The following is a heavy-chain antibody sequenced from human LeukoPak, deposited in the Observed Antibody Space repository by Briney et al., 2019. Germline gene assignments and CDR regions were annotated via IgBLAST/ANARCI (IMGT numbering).Heavy chain of an antibody. CDR1: GCTINSCF. CDR2: IYTDYST. V-gene: IGHV3-53*01. Sequence: GGSLRLSCAASGCTINSCFMTWVRQAPGKGLEWVSFIYTDYSTYYTDSVKGRFTISRDNSKNTLFLQMNSLRAEDMAVYYCARIEWERLGRAFDIWGQGTMVTVSS. J-gene: IGHJ3*02. D-gene: IGHD1-26*01. CDR3: ARIEWERLGRAFDI.